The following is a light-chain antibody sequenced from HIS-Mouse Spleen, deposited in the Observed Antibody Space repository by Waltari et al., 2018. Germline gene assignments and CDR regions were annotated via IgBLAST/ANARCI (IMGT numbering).Light chain of an antibody. J-gene: IGLJ2*01. Sequence: SYELTQPPSVSVSPGQTARITCSGDALPKINAYWYQQKSGQAPVLVIYEDSKRPSGIPERFSGSSSGTMATLTISGAQVEDEADYYCYSTDSSGNHRVFGGGTKLTVL. CDR3: YSTDSSGNHRV. V-gene: IGLV3-10*01. CDR1: ALPKIN. CDR2: EDS.